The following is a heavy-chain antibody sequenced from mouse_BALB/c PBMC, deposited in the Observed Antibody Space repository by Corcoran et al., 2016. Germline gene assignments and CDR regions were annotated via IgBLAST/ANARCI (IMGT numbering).Heavy chain of an antibody. J-gene: IGHJ4*01. Sequence: EVQLQQSGPELVKPGASVKMSCKASGYTFTSYVMHWVKQKPGQGLEWIGYINPYNDGTKYNEKFKGKATLTSDKSSSTAYMELSSLTSEDSAVYYCARRCDGYYVNYAMDYCGQGTSVTVSS. CDR1: GYTFTSYV. CDR3: ARRCDGYYVNYAMDY. V-gene: IGHV1S136*01. CDR2: INPYNDGT. D-gene: IGHD2-3*01.